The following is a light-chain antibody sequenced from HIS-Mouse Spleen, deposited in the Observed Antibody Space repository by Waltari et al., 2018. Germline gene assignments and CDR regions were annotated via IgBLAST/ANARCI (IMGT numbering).Light chain of an antibody. J-gene: IGLJ2*01. CDR2: EDS. Sequence: SYELTQPPSVSVSPGQTARITCSGDALPKKYAYWYQQKSGQAPVLVIYEDSKRPSGFPEGFSGASSGTMATLTISGAQVEDEADYYWYSTDSSGNHRVFGGGTKLTVL. CDR1: ALPKKY. CDR3: YSTDSSGNHRV. V-gene: IGLV3-10*01.